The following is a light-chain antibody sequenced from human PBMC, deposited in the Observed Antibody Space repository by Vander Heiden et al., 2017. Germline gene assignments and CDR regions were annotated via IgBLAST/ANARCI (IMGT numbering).Light chain of an antibody. CDR3: RQDGSYPLT. V-gene: IGKV1-6*01. CDR2: AAT. J-gene: IGKJ4*01. CDR1: QDIGND. Sequence: AIQMTQSPSSLSASIGDTVTITCRASQDIGNDLGWYQQKPGKAPTLLIYAATTLQSGVSSRFTGSGSGTDFTLTIYNLQPEDFATYYCRQDGSYPLTFGGGSKMEIK.